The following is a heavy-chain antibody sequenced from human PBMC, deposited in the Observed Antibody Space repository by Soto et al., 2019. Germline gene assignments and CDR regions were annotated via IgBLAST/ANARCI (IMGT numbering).Heavy chain of an antibody. CDR1: GGSISSSSYY. CDR2: IYYSGST. D-gene: IGHD5-12*01. CDR3: ARQWLNPNQFDY. Sequence: PSETLSLTCTVSGGSISSSSYYWGWIRQPPGKGLEWIGSIYYSGSTYYNPSLKSRVTISVDTSKYQFSLKLSSVTAADTAVYYCARQWLNPNQFDYWGQGTLVTVSS. V-gene: IGHV4-39*01. J-gene: IGHJ4*01.